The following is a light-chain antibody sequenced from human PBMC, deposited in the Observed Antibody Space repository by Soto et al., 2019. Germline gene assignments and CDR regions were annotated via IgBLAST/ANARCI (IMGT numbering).Light chain of an antibody. CDR2: KAS. CDR3: QQYNSYSWT. CDR1: QSISSW. Sequence: DTQLTQSPSTLSASVGDRVTITCRASQSISSWLAWYQQKPGKAPKLLIYKASSLESGVPSRFSGSGSGTEFTLTISSLQPDDFATYYCQQYNSYSWTFGQGTEVDIK. V-gene: IGKV1-5*03. J-gene: IGKJ1*01.